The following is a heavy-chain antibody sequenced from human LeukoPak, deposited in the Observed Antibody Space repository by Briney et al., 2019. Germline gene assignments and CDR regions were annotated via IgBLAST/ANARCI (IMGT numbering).Heavy chain of an antibody. CDR3: ARRINYYDSSGYYYVRYFDS. J-gene: IGHJ4*02. CDR1: GFTFSSYW. D-gene: IGHD3-22*01. V-gene: IGHV3-74*01. CDR2: INTDGSSL. Sequence: PGGSLRLSCEASGFTFSSYWMYWVRQAPGKGPVWVARINTDGSSLNYADSVKGRFTISRDNAKNTLYLQMNSLGAEDTAVYYCARRINYYDSSGYYYVRYFDSWGQGTLVAVSS.